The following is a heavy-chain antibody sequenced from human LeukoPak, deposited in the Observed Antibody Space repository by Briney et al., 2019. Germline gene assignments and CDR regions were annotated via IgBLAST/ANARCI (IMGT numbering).Heavy chain of an antibody. J-gene: IGHJ4*02. CDR2: INHSGST. V-gene: IGHV4-34*01. CDR1: GGSFSGYY. CDR3: ARVKKGPRLVPFDY. D-gene: IGHD3-22*01. Sequence: SETLYLTCAVYGGSFSGYYWSWIRQPPGKGLEWIGEINHSGSTNYNPSLKSRVAISVDTSKNQFSLKLSSVTAADTAVYYCARVKKGPRLVPFDYWGQGTLVTVSS.